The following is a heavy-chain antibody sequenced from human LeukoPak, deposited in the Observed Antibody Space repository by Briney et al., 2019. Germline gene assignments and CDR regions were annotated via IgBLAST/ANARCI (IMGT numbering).Heavy chain of an antibody. D-gene: IGHD3-9*01. CDR1: GFTFSSYG. CDR2: ISYDGSNK. J-gene: IGHJ6*02. Sequence: GGSLRLSCAASGFTFSSYGMHWVRQAPGKGLEWVAVISYDGSNKYYADSVKGRFTISRDNSKNTLYLQTNSLRAEDTAVYYCAKDPAWYYDSLTGYYEPYNYYGMDVGGQGTTVTVSS. V-gene: IGHV3-30*18. CDR3: AKDPAWYYDSLTGYYEPYNYYGMDV.